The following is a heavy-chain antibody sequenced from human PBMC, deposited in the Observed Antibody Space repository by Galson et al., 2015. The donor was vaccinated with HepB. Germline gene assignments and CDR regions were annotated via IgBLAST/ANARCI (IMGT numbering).Heavy chain of an antibody. J-gene: IGHJ4*02. CDR2: ISYGGSNK. Sequence: SLRLSCAASGFTFSNYGIHWVRQAPGKGLEWVALISYGGSNKYYADSVKGRFTISRDNSKNTLYLQMNSLRPEDTALYYCARDLPTHDTGAYPLPVYWGQGTLVTVSS. D-gene: IGHD2-8*02. V-gene: IGHV3-30*03. CDR1: GFTFSNYG. CDR3: ARDLPTHDTGAYPLPVY.